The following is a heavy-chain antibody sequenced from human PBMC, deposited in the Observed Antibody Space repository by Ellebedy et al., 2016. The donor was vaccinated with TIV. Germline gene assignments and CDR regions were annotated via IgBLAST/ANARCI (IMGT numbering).Heavy chain of an antibody. D-gene: IGHD4-23*01. Sequence: MPGGSLRLSCAVYGGSFSGYYWSWIRQPPGKGLEWIGEINHSGSTNYNPSLKSRVTISVDTSKNQFSLKLSSVTAADTAVYYCARAGAGDYGGNSEDFDYWGQGTLVTVSS. CDR3: ARAGAGDYGGNSEDFDY. CDR1: GGSFSGYY. CDR2: INHSGST. V-gene: IGHV4-34*01. J-gene: IGHJ4*02.